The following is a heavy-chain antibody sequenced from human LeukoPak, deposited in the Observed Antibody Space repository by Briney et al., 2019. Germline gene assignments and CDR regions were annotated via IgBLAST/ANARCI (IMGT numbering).Heavy chain of an antibody. J-gene: IGHJ4*02. V-gene: IGHV3-7*03. D-gene: IGHD2-2*01. CDR3: ARGGQDCSSTSCYAYGY. CDR2: IKQDGSEK. CDR1: GFTFSSYW. Sequence: GGSLRLSCAASGFTFSSYWMSWVRQAPGKGLEWVANIKQDGSEKYYVDSVKGRFTISRDNAKNSLYLQMNSLRAEDTAVYYCARGGQDCSSTSCYAYGYWGQGTLVTVSS.